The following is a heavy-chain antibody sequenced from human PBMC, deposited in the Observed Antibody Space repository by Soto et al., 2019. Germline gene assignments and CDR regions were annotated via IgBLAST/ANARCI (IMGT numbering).Heavy chain of an antibody. Sequence: SETLSLPLTFSCFSISYFYWRWIRQPPGKGLEWIGYIYYSGSTNYNPSLKSRVTISVDTSKNQFSLNLRSMSPADTAVYYCARVGGLAARTFDYWGPGTLVTVSS. V-gene: IGHV4-59*01. CDR2: IYYSGST. D-gene: IGHD6-6*01. J-gene: IGHJ4*02. CDR1: CFSISYFY. CDR3: ARVGGLAARTFDY.